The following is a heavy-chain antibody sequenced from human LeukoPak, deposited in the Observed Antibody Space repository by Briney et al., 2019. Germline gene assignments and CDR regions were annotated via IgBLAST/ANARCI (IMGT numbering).Heavy chain of an antibody. D-gene: IGHD2-2*01. J-gene: IGHJ5*02. CDR3: ARVGCSSTSCYSGWFDP. CDR2: IYYSGST. V-gene: IGHV4-59*01. Sequence: PSETLSLTRTVSGGSISSYYWSWIRQPPGKGLEWIGYIYYSGSTNYNPSLKSRVTISVDTSKNQFSLKLSSVTAADTAVYYCARVGCSSTSCYSGWFDPWGQGTLVTVSS. CDR1: GGSISSYY.